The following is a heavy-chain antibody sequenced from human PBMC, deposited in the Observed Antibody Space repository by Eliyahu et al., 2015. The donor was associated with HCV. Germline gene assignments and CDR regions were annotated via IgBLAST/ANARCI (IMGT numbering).Heavy chain of an antibody. CDR3: ARGVSTTVTTLDWYFDL. CDR2: INHSGSS. D-gene: IGHD4-17*01. CDR1: GVSFSGYY. Sequence: QVQLQQWGAGLLKPSETLSLTCGVSGVSFSGYYWSWIRQPPGKGLEWIGEINHSGSSDYNPSLKSRVTISVDTSKNQFSLRLSSLTAADTGVYYCARGVSTTVTTLDWYFDLWGRGTLVTVTS. J-gene: IGHJ2*01. V-gene: IGHV4-34*01.